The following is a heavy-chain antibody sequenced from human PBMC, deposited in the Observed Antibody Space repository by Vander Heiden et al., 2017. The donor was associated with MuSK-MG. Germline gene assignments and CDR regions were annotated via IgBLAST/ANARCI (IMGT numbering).Heavy chain of an antibody. Sequence: EVQLLESGGGLVQPGGSLRLSCAASGFTFSSYAMSWVRQAPGKGLEWVSGISGNGGSTYYADAVKGRFTISRDNSKSTMYLQMKRMRAEDTAVYYCAKRGDDILTYYDYWGQGTMVTVYS. J-gene: IGHJ4*02. CDR2: ISGNGGST. CDR3: AKRGDDILTYYDY. V-gene: IGHV3-23*01. CDR1: GFTFSSYA. D-gene: IGHD3-9*01.